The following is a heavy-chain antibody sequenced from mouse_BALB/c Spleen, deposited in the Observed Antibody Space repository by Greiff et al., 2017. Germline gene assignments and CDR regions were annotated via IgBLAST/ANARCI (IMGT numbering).Heavy chain of an antibody. CDR1: GFTFTDYY. CDR3: ARDYYGSTFAY. D-gene: IGHD1-1*01. CDR2: IRNKANGYTT. J-gene: IGHJ3*01. Sequence: DVMLVESGGGLVQPGGSLRLSCATSGFTFTDYYMSWVRQPPGKALEWLGFIRNKANGYTTEYSASVKGRFTISRDNSQSILYLQMNTLRAEDSATYYCARDYYGSTFAYWGQGTLVTVSA. V-gene: IGHV7-3*02.